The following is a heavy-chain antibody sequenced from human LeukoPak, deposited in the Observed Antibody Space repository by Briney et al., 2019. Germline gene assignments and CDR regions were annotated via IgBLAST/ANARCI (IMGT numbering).Heavy chain of an antibody. CDR3: ARLAGSSSSDY. D-gene: IGHD6-6*01. Sequence: SETLSLTCAVSGASISGSYWSWIRQPPGKGLEWIGYMYYSGITNSSPSLKSRVTISLDTSKNQFSLRLRSVTAADTAVYYCARLAGSSSSDYWGQGTLVTVSS. J-gene: IGHJ4*02. V-gene: IGHV4-59*08. CDR2: MYYSGIT. CDR1: GASISGSY.